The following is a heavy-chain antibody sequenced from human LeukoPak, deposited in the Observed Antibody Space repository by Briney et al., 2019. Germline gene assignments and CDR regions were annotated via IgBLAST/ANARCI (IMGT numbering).Heavy chain of an antibody. Sequence: SETLSLTCTVSGGSISSYYWSWIRQPPGKGLEWIGEINHSGSTNYNPSLKSRVTISVDTSKNQFSLKLSSVTAADTAVYYCARVLGYCSGGSCYYFDYWGQGTLVTVSS. D-gene: IGHD2-15*01. CDR2: INHSGST. CDR3: ARVLGYCSGGSCYYFDY. J-gene: IGHJ4*02. CDR1: GGSISSYY. V-gene: IGHV4-34*01.